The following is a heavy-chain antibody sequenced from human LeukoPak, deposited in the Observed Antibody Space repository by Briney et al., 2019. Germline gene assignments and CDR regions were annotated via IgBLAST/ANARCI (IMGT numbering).Heavy chain of an antibody. CDR3: ARDYGDPFLTFDF. D-gene: IGHD4-17*01. Sequence: ASVKVSCKASGYTFIGYYMHWVRQAPGQGLEWVGWINPNSGDTNYAQKFQGRVTMTRDTSISTAYMDLSRVRSDDTAVYYCARDYGDPFLTFDFWGQGTLVTVSS. CDR1: GYTFIGYY. V-gene: IGHV1-2*02. CDR2: INPNSGDT. J-gene: IGHJ4*02.